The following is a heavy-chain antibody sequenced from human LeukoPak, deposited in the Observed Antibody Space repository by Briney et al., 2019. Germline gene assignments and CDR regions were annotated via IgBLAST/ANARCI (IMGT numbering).Heavy chain of an antibody. D-gene: IGHD6-13*01. Sequence: SSSIVSCGKTVVTFKSFALGGGRQATGKGLEWVSAISGSGGSTYYADSVKGRFTISRDNSKNTLYLQMNSLRAEDTSIYFCAKALEQETVIALDSWGQGTLVTVSS. CDR3: AKALEQETVIALDS. CDR2: ISGSGGST. V-gene: IGHV3-23*01. J-gene: IGHJ4*02. CDR1: VVTFKSFA.